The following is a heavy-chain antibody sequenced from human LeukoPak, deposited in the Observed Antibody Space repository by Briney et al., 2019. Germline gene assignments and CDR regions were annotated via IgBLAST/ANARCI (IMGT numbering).Heavy chain of an antibody. V-gene: IGHV3-21*01. CDR2: ISSSSSYI. CDR1: GFTFSSYS. D-gene: IGHD5-18*01. CDR3: AKDGDVDTGYYYYMDV. Sequence: GGSLRLSCAASGFTFSSYSMNWVRQAPGKGLEWVSSISSSSSYIYYADSVKGRFTISRDNAKNSLYLQMNSLRAEDTAVYYCAKDGDVDTGYYYYMDVWGKGTTVTVSS. J-gene: IGHJ6*03.